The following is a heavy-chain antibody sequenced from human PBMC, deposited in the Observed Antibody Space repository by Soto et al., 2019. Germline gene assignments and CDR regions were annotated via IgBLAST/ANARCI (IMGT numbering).Heavy chain of an antibody. CDR1: GFTFDDYS. V-gene: IGHV3-48*02. Sequence: GGSLRLSCAASGFTFDDYSMNWVRQAPGKGLEWVSYIGRTMKYIDYADSVKGRFTISRDGAKNSVFLQMNSLRDEDTAVYYCARDHNWSFDYWGQGITVTVSS. CDR3: ARDHNWSFDY. D-gene: IGHD1-20*01. J-gene: IGHJ4*02. CDR2: IGRTMKYI.